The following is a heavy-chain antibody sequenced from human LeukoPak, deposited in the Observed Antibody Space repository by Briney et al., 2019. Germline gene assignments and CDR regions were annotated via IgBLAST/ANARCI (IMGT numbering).Heavy chain of an antibody. Sequence: SGTLSLTCAVYGGSFSGYYWSWIRQPPGKGLEWIGEINHSGSTNYSPSLKSRVTISVDTSKNQFSLKLSSVTAADTAVYYCARDTTHCSSTSCLYYYYYMDVWGKGTTVTISS. D-gene: IGHD2-2*01. J-gene: IGHJ6*03. V-gene: IGHV4-34*01. CDR3: ARDTTHCSSTSCLYYYYYMDV. CDR1: GGSFSGYY. CDR2: INHSGST.